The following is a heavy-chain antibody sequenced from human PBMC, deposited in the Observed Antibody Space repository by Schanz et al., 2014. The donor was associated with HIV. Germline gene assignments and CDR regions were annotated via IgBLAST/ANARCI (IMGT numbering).Heavy chain of an antibody. D-gene: IGHD6-19*01. Sequence: KLQGRVTMTTDTSTSTAYMELRSLRSDDTAVYYCARTRGIAVAGFDYWGQGTLVTVSS. J-gene: IGHJ4*02. V-gene: IGHV1-18*01. CDR3: ARTRGIAVAGFDY.